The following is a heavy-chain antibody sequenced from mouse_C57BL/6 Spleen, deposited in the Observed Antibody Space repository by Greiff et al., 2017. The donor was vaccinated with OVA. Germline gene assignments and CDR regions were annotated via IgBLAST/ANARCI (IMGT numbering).Heavy chain of an antibody. CDR3: AKATVVPRHYYAMDY. J-gene: IGHJ4*01. Sequence: EVKVVESGGGLVKPGGSLKLSCAASGFTFSDYGMHWVRQAPEKGLEWVAYISSGSSTIYYADTVKGRFTISRDNAKNTLFLQMTSLRSEDTAMYYCAKATVVPRHYYAMDYWGQGTSVTVSS. CDR2: ISSGSSTI. CDR1: GFTFSDYG. V-gene: IGHV5-17*01. D-gene: IGHD1-1*01.